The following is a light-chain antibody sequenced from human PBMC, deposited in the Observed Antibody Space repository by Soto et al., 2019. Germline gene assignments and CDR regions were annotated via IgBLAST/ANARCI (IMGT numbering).Light chain of an antibody. CDR2: KVC. V-gene: IGKV2-30*01. CDR1: QSLVYSYGNTY. J-gene: IGKJ1*01. Sequence: VVMTQSPLSLPVTLGQPAAISCSPSQSLVYSYGNTYLNWFHQRPGQSQRRLIYKVCNRDSGVPDRFSGSGSGTDFTLNINRVEAEDVRVYYCMQHTHWSPKKFGQGTKVDIK. CDR3: MQHTHWSPKK.